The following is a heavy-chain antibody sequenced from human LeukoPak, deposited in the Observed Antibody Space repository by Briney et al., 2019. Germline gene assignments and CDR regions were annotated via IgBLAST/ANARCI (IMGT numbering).Heavy chain of an antibody. D-gene: IGHD2-15*01. V-gene: IGHV1-18*01. CDR1: GYTFTSYG. CDR2: ISAYNGNT. J-gene: IGHJ4*02. CDR3: ATVGRHTDVAATGGFDY. Sequence: ASVKVSCKASGYTFTSYGISWVRQAPGQGLEWMGWISAYNGNTNYAQKLQGRVTMTTDTSTSTAYMELRSLRSDDTAVYYCATVGRHTDVAATGGFDYWGQGTLVTVSS.